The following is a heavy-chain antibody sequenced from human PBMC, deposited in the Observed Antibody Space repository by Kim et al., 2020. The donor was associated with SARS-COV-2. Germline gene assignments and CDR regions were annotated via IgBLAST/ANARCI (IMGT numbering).Heavy chain of an antibody. J-gene: IGHJ4*02. CDR3: ARGILNGIAAARPDFDY. CDR1: GGSFSGYY. V-gene: IGHV4-34*01. Sequence: SETLSLTCAVYGGSFSGYYWSWIRQPPGKGLEWIGEINHSGSTNYNPSLKSRVTISVDTSKNQFSLKLSSVTAADTAVYYCARGILNGIAAARPDFDYWRQGTLLTVSS. D-gene: IGHD6-13*01. CDR2: INHSGST.